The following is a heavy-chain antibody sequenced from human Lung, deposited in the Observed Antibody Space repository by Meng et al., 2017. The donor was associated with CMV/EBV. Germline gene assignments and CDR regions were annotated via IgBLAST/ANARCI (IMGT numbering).Heavy chain of an antibody. J-gene: IGHJ4*02. Sequence: GESLKIXCAGSGFTFSDFAMSWVRQAPGKGLEWVSVIYSGGRSTSYADSVKGRFTISRDNSKNTLYLQMNRLRADDTAVYYCAKMYCGTTSCYIFDFWGRGTLVTVSS. CDR3: AKMYCGTTSCYIFDF. V-gene: IGHV3-23*03. D-gene: IGHD2-2*02. CDR2: IYSGGRST. CDR1: GFTFSDFA.